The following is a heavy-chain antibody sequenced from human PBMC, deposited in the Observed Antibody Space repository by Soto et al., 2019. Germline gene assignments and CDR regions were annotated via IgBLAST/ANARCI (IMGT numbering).Heavy chain of an antibody. CDR1: GYTLTELS. CDR3: ATDLHPLRCGGVGEYYQH. D-gene: IGHD4-17*01. CDR2: FDPEDGET. Sequence: ASVKVSCKVSGYTLTELSMHWVRQAPGKGLEWMGGFDPEDGETIYAQKFQGRVTMTEDTSTDTAYMELSSLRSEDTAVYYCATDLHPLRCGGVGEYYQHWGQGSLVTVSS. J-gene: IGHJ1*01. V-gene: IGHV1-24*01.